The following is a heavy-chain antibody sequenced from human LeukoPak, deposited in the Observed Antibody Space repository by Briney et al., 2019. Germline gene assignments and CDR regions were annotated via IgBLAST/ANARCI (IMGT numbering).Heavy chain of an antibody. D-gene: IGHD6-19*01. CDR3: ARGERGAVAGYYFDY. CDR2: IYTSGST. CDR1: GGSISSGSYY. J-gene: IGHJ4*02. V-gene: IGHV4-61*02. Sequence: PSETLSLTCTVSGGSISSGSYYWSWIRQPAGKGLEWIGRIYTSGSTNYNPSLKSRVTISVDTSKNQFSLKLSSVTAADTAVYYCARGERGAVAGYYFDYWGQGTLVTVSS.